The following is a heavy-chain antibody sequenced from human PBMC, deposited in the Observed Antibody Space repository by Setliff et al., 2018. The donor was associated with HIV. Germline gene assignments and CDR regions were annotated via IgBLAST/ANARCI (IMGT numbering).Heavy chain of an antibody. D-gene: IGHD2-21*02. J-gene: IGHJ4*02. V-gene: IGHV4-39*07. CDR1: GDSISSNNYY. CDR2: IFYSETVYYGGRT. Sequence: PSETLSLTCTVSGDSISSNNYYWGWIRQPPGKGPEWIGSIFYSETVYYGGRTYYIPSLKSRVTISVDTSKNQFSLSLTSVTAADTAVYYCARGVPLLPPHYWGQGTLVTVSS. CDR3: ARGVPLLPPHY.